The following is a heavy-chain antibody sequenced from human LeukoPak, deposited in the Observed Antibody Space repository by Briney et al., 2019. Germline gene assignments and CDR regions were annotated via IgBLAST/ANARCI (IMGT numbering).Heavy chain of an antibody. J-gene: IGHJ5*02. CDR1: GYTFTSYG. CDR3: VRDPSGGNYGSGSPDH. D-gene: IGHD3-10*01. Sequence: ASVKVSCKASGYTFTSYGISWVRQAPGQGLEWMGWISAYNGNTNYAQKLQGRVTMTTDTSTSTAYMELRSLRSDDTAVYYCVRDPSGGNYGSGSPDHWGQGTLVIVSS. V-gene: IGHV1-18*01. CDR2: ISAYNGNT.